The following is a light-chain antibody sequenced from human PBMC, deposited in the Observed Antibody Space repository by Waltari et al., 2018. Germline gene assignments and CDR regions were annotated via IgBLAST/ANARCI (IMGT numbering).Light chain of an antibody. CDR3: HQYGGAPYT. J-gene: IGKJ2*01. CDR2: GAF. CDR1: HGVTNNF. Sequence: EIVLTQSPGTLSLSPGGRATLSCRASHGVTNNFLAWYQQKLGQGPRLLSYGAFLRATGVPDRFSGSGSGTDFTLTISRLEPEDFAVYFCHQYGGAPYTFGQGTKLEIK. V-gene: IGKV3-20*01.